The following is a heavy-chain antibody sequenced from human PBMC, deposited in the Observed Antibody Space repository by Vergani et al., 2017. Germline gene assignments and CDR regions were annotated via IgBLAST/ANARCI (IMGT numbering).Heavy chain of an antibody. D-gene: IGHD3-10*01. CDR1: GFTLSDYY. Sequence: QVQLVESGGGLVKPGKSLRLSCVASGFTLSDYYMSWIRQAPGKGLEWVSYISSSSSYTNYADSVKGRFTISRDNAKNSLYLQMNSLRAEDTAVYYCARGLVYYYGSGSYQFDYWGQGTLVTVSS. V-gene: IGHV3-11*06. CDR2: ISSSSSYT. CDR3: ARGLVYYYGSGSYQFDY. J-gene: IGHJ4*02.